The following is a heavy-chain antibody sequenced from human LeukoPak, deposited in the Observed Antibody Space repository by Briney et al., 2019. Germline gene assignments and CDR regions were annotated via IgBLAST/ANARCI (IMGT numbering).Heavy chain of an antibody. CDR3: TREYYYGSGSYYNGY. D-gene: IGHD3-10*01. Sequence: GGSLRLSCATSGFSFSDYYMSWIRQAPGKGLEWVSYISTGSSYTNYADSVKGRFTISRDNAKNSLYLQMNSLRAEDTAVYYCTREYYYGSGSYYNGYWGQGTLVTVSS. V-gene: IGHV3-11*06. CDR2: ISTGSSYT. CDR1: GFSFSDYY. J-gene: IGHJ4*02.